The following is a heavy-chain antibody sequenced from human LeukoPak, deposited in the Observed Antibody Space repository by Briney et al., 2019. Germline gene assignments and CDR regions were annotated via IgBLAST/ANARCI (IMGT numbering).Heavy chain of an antibody. CDR1: RFTFNHCW. CDR2: IIGSGGDT. Sequence: PGGSLRLSCAASRFTFNHCWMNWVRQAPGKGLEWVSSIIGSGGDTYYADSVKGRFTISRDNSKNTLYLQMNSLRAEDTAVYYCAKDLRTYGSGIYRLPTVIFDYWGRGTLVPVSA. CDR3: AKDLRTYGSGIYRLPTVIFDY. D-gene: IGHD3-10*01. V-gene: IGHV3-23*01. J-gene: IGHJ4*02.